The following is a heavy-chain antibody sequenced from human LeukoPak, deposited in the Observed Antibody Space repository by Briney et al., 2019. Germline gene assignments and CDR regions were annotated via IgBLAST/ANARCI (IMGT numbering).Heavy chain of an antibody. CDR3: ARGGWYPEY. D-gene: IGHD6-19*01. J-gene: IGHJ4*02. CDR2: IKQDGSEE. V-gene: IGHV3-7*04. CDR1: GFTLRSYV. Sequence: PGGSLRLSCVASGFTLRSYVMNWVRQTSGKGLEWVANIKQDGSEENYVDSVKGRFTISRDNAKNSLYLQMNSLRAEDAAVYYCARGGWYPEYWGQGTLVTVSS.